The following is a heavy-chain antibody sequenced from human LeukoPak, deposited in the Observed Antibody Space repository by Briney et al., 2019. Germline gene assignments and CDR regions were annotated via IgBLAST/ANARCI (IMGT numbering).Heavy chain of an antibody. CDR2: IYYSGST. Sequence: PSETLSLTCTVSGGSISSYYWSWIRQPPGKGLEWIGYIYYSGSTNYNPSLKSRVTISVDTSKNQFSLKLSSVTAADTAVYYCARTYYYDRSGYYRFNAFDIWGQGTMVTVSS. CDR3: ARTYYYDRSGYYRFNAFDI. D-gene: IGHD3-22*01. CDR1: GGSISSYY. J-gene: IGHJ3*02. V-gene: IGHV4-59*01.